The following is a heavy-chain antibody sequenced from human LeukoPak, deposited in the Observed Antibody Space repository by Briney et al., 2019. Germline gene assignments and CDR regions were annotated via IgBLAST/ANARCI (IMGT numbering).Heavy chain of an antibody. CDR1: GFTFSSYS. Sequence: GGSLRLSCAASGFTFSSYSMNWVRQAPGKGLEWVSSISSSSSYIYYADSVKGRLTISRDNAKNSLYLQMNSLRAEDTAVYYCARDSPYIVVVPAAISSAFDIWGQGTMVTVSS. V-gene: IGHV3-21*01. J-gene: IGHJ3*02. D-gene: IGHD2-2*01. CDR3: ARDSPYIVVVPAAISSAFDI. CDR2: ISSSSSYI.